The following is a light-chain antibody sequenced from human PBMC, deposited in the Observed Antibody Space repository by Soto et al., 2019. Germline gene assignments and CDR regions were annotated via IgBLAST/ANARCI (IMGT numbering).Light chain of an antibody. CDR3: QQYNSYPWT. J-gene: IGKJ1*01. CDR2: KAS. V-gene: IGKV1-5*03. CDR1: QSISSW. Sequence: IQMPQSPSTISASVGYIATITCRASQSISSWLAWYQQKPGKAPKLLIYKASSLESGVPSRFSGSGSGTEFTLTISSLQPDDFATYYCQQYNSYPWTFGQGTKVDIK.